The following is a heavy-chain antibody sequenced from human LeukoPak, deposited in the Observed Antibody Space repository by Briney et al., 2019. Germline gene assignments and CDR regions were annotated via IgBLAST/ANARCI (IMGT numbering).Heavy chain of an antibody. CDR2: IYYSGST. CDR3: ARSYKNLYSYGEFDY. V-gene: IGHV4-59*01. CDR1: GGSISSYY. J-gene: IGHJ4*02. D-gene: IGHD5-18*01. Sequence: SETLSLTCTVFGGSISSYYWSWIRQPPGKGLEWIGYIYYSGSTNYNPSLKSRVTISVDTSKNQFSLKLSSVTAADTAVYYCARSYKNLYSYGEFDYWGQGTLVTVSS.